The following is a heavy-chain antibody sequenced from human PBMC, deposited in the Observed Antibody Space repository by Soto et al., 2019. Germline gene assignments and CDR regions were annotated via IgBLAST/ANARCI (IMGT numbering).Heavy chain of an antibody. D-gene: IGHD4-17*01. V-gene: IGHV3-33*01. CDR2: IWYDGSNK. J-gene: IGHJ5*02. Sequence: QVQLVESGGGVVQPGRSLRLSCAASGFTFSSYGMHWVRQAPGKGLEWVAVIWYDGSNKYYADSVKGRFTISRDNSKNTPYLQMNSLRAEDTAVYYCARDRRDYGDGDWFDPWGQGTLVTVSS. CDR3: ARDRRDYGDGDWFDP. CDR1: GFTFSSYG.